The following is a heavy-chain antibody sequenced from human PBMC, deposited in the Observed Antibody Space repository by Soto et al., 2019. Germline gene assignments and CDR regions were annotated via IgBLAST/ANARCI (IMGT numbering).Heavy chain of an antibody. V-gene: IGHV4-31*03. CDR3: ASTRGEGMWLGMNWFDP. CDR2: IYYSGST. D-gene: IGHD6-19*01. CDR1: GGSISSGGYY. Sequence: QVQLQESGPGLVKPSQTLSLTCTVSGGSISSGGYYWSWIRQHPGKGLEWMGYIYYSGSTNYNPSRKSRFTVTVDTSKSRCSRKLSSGTAADTAVYYCASTRGEGMWLGMNWFDPWGQGTLVTVSS. J-gene: IGHJ5*02.